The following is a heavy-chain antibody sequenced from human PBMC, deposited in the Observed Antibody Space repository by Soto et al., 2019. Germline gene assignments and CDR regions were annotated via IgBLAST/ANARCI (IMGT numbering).Heavy chain of an antibody. J-gene: IGHJ4*02. CDR1: GFTFSSYG. V-gene: IGHV3-30*18. CDR3: AKDHLETTVTTHSY. D-gene: IGHD4-17*01. Sequence: QVQLVESGGGVVQPGRSLRLSCAASGFTFSSYGMHWVRQAPGKGLEWVAVISYDGNNKYYADSVKGRFTISRDNFKNTLYLQMDSLRAEDTAMYYCAKDHLETTVTTHSYWGQGTLVTVSS. CDR2: ISYDGNNK.